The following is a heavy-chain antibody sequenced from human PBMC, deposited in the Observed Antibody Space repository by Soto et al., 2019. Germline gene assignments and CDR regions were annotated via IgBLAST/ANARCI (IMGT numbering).Heavy chain of an antibody. J-gene: IGHJ4*02. CDR2: ISYTGSP. Sequence: PSETLSLTCTVSGGSVRGSYCSWIRQPPGQGLEWIASISYTGSPTYNPSLKSRLTSSVDTTNTQFSLSLTSVTASGTATSFCATAGGWLHNSFVSGLYLNFWGQGALVTVSS. D-gene: IGHD5-12*01. CDR3: ATAGGWLHNSFVSGLYLNF. CDR1: GGSVRGSY. V-gene: IGHV4-59*02.